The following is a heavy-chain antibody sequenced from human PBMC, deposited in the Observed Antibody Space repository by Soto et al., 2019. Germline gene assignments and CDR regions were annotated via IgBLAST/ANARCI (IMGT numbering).Heavy chain of an antibody. CDR1: GFTFSDYT. Sequence: EVQLLGSGGGLAQPGGSLTLSCAASGFTFSDYTMSWVRQAPGQVLECISVILSDYNTFYSGSVRGRFTISRDNSKNTLYLQMNSLRAEDTAIYYCARRTNGYFGYWGQGALVTVSS. D-gene: IGHD2-8*01. J-gene: IGHJ4*02. CDR3: ARRTNGYFGY. CDR2: ILSDYNT. V-gene: IGHV3-23*03.